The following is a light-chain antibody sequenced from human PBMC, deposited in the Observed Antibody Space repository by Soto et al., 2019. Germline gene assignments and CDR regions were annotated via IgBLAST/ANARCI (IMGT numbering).Light chain of an antibody. CDR3: QQYDTWPPIT. V-gene: IGKV3-15*01. CDR1: QSIRNY. J-gene: IGKJ5*01. CDR2: RAE. Sequence: EIVMTQSPATLSVSPGESATLSCRASQSIRNYLAWYQQIPGQAPRLLIYRAEARATDVPGRFTGSGSGTVFTLTISSLQPEDSGVYYCQQYDTWPPITFGQGTRLEIK.